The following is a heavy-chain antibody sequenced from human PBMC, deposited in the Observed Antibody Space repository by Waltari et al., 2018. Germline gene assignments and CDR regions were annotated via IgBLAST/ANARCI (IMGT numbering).Heavy chain of an antibody. D-gene: IGHD3-10*01. CDR1: GYRFTDYY. Sequence: EVQLLQSGTELKKPGSTVKISCQVSGYRFTDYYLHWVQQAPGKGPQWMGLVDPEDGEKIYAERFQGIVTITADTSTETAFMELSSLTSDDTAVYYCVTALGDRSSASRPFDVWGLGTLITVSS. CDR3: VTALGDRSSASRPFDV. V-gene: IGHV1-69-2*01. J-gene: IGHJ3*01. CDR2: VDPEDGEK.